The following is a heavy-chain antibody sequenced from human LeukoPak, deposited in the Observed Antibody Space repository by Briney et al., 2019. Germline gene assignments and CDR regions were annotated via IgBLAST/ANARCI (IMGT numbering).Heavy chain of an antibody. CDR3: AKRSSSTWYYFDY. V-gene: IGHV3-23*01. D-gene: IGHD6-13*01. Sequence: GGSLRLSCAASGFTFSSYAMSWVRQAPGRGLEWVSGITGSGGSTYYADSVKGRFTISRDNSESTLYLQMNSLRAEDTAVYYCAKRSSSTWYYFDYWGQGTLVTVSS. CDR1: GFTFSSYA. J-gene: IGHJ4*02. CDR2: ITGSGGST.